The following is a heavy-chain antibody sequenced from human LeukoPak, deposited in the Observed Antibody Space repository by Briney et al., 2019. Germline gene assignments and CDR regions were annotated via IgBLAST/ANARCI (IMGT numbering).Heavy chain of an antibody. V-gene: IGHV1-3*01. CDR3: ERHPLYCSRPSCYTLYVRDV. D-gene: IGHD2-2*02. CDR1: GYTFTSYA. J-gene: IGHJ6*02. Sequence: ASVKVSCKASGYTFTSYAMHWVRQAPGQRLEWMGWINAGNGNTKYSQKFQGRVTITRDTSASTAYMELSSLRSEDTAVYYCERHPLYCSRPSCYTLYVRDVWAQGTRVTVS. CDR2: INAGNGNT.